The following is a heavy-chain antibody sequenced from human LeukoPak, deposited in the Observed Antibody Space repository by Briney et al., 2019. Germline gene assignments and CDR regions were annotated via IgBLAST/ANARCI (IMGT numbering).Heavy chain of an antibody. V-gene: IGHV3-23*01. CDR2: ISGSGGST. J-gene: IGHJ4*02. CDR1: GFTFSSYA. CDR3: AKNYYDSSGPWYFDY. D-gene: IGHD3-22*01. Sequence: GGSLRLSCAASGFTFSSYAMSWVRQAPGKGLDWVSAISGSGGSTYYADSVKGRFTISRDNSKNTLYLQMNSLRAEDTAVYYCAKNYYDSSGPWYFDYWGQGTLVTVSS.